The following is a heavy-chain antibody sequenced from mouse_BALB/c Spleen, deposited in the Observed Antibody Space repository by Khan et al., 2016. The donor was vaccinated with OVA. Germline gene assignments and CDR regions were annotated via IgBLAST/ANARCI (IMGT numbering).Heavy chain of an antibody. V-gene: IGHV1S41*01. CDR3: ARAVGGKVPLDY. CDR2: IAPGSGST. Sequence: DLVKPGASVKLSCKASGYTFTSYWINWIKQRPGQGLEWIGRIAPGSGSTYYNEMFKGKAPLTVDTSSSTAYIQLSSLSSEDSAVYFCARAVGGKVPLDYWGQGTTLTVSS. CDR1: GYTFTSYW. J-gene: IGHJ2*01. D-gene: IGHD1-1*02.